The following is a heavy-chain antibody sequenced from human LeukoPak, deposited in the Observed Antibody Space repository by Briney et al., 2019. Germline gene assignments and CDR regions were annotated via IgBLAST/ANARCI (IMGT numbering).Heavy chain of an antibody. CDR1: GFTFSSYA. D-gene: IGHD1-7*01. CDR3: ARDPMATTELRD. V-gene: IGHV3-30-3*01. Sequence: GGSLRLSCAASGFTFSSYAMHWVRQAPGKGLEWVAVISYDGSNKYYADSVKGRFTISRDNSKNTLYLQMNSLRAEDTAVYYCARDPMATTELRDWGQGTLVTVSS. CDR2: ISYDGSNK. J-gene: IGHJ4*02.